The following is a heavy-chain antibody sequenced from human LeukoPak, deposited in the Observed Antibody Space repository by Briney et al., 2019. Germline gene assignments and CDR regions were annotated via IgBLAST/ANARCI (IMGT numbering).Heavy chain of an antibody. CDR3: AREAAAGTVGY. J-gene: IGHJ4*02. CDR2: IKLDGSEK. CDR1: GFTFSNYW. Sequence: GGSLRLSCAASGFTFSNYWMSWVRQAPGKGLEWVANIKLDGSEKYYVDSVKGRFTISRDNAKNSLYLQMNSLRAEDTAVYYCAREAAAGTVGYWGQGTLVTVSS. V-gene: IGHV3-7*01. D-gene: IGHD6-13*01.